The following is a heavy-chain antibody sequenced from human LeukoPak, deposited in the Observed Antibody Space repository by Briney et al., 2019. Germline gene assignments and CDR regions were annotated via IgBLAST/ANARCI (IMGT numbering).Heavy chain of an antibody. CDR3: ARSVPGEAFDI. J-gene: IGHJ3*02. CDR1: GGSISSYY. Sequence: SETLSLTCAVYGGSISSYYWSWIRQPPGKGLEWIGYIYYSGSTNYNPSLKSRVTISVDTSKNQFSLKLSSVTAADTAVYYCARSVPGEAFDIWGQGTMVTVSS. V-gene: IGHV4-59*01. CDR2: IYYSGST.